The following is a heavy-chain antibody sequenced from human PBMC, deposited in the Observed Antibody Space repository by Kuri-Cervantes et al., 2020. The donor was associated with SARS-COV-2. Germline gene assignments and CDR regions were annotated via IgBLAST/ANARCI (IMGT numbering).Heavy chain of an antibody. CDR3: ARDLGIAAAGSWGYFDY. J-gene: IGHJ4*02. Sequence: SETLSLTCTVSGSSVSSPNYWGWLRQPPGKGLEWIGSIYHSGTTYYNPSLKSRVTLSVDTSKNHFSLRLSSVTAADTAVYYCARDLGIAAAGSWGYFDYWGQGTLVTVSS. CDR2: IYHSGTT. V-gene: IGHV4-38-2*02. D-gene: IGHD6-13*01. CDR1: GSSVSSPNY.